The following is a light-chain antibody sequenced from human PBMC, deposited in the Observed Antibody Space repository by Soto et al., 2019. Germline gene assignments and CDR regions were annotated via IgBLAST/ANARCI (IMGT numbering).Light chain of an antibody. Sequence: EIVLTQSPGTLSLSPGERAALSCRASQSVSSNHLAWYQQRPGQAPRLLIYGASSRATGIPDRFSGSGSGTDFTLTICRLEPEDFAVYYCQQYVSSPLTFGGGTKVEIK. CDR1: QSVSSNH. CDR2: GAS. CDR3: QQYVSSPLT. J-gene: IGKJ4*01. V-gene: IGKV3-20*01.